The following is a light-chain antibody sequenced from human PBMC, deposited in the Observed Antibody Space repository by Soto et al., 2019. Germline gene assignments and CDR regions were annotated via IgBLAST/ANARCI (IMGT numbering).Light chain of an antibody. CDR1: TSNIGNEA. J-gene: IGLJ3*02. CDR2: SND. Sequence: QSALTQPPSASGTPGQRVTIYCSGGTSNIGNEAVTWYQQLPGTAPRVVIYSNDQRPSGVPDRFSGSRSGTSASLAISGLQSEDDGVYYCAAWSDTLNGVVFGGGTKLTVL. CDR3: AAWSDTLNGVV. V-gene: IGLV1-44*01.